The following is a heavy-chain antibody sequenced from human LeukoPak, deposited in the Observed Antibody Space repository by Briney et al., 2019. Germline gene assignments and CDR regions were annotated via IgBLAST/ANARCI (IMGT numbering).Heavy chain of an antibody. J-gene: IGHJ4*02. CDR2: IYISGST. CDR1: GGSISSGSYY. Sequence: SETLSLTCTVSGGSISSGSYYWSWIRQPAGKGLEWIGRIYISGSTNYNPSLKSRVTISVDTSKNQFSLKLSSVTAADTAVYYCATLAVAGRDFDYWGQGTLVTVSS. D-gene: IGHD6-19*01. V-gene: IGHV4-61*02. CDR3: ATLAVAGRDFDY.